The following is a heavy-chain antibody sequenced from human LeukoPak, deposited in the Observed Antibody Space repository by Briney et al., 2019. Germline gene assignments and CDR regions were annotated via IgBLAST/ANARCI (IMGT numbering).Heavy chain of an antibody. CDR2: IYYSGST. V-gene: IGHV4-59*01. D-gene: IGHD2-15*01. CDR1: GGSISSYY. Sequence: SETLSLTCAVSGGSISSYYWSWIRQPPGKGLEWIGYIYYSGSTNYNPSLKSRVTISVDTSKSQFSLKLSSVTAADTAVYYCARGWQSYYYYMDVWGKGTTVTVSS. CDR3: ARGWQSYYYYMDV. J-gene: IGHJ6*03.